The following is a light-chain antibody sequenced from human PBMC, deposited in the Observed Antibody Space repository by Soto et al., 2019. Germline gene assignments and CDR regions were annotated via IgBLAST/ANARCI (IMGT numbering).Light chain of an antibody. J-gene: IGKJ4*01. CDR1: QSGNNS. Sequence: EIVMTQSPVTLSVSPGDRATLSCWASQSGNNSLARYQQKPGQTPKLPTYVASTRATGIPARFSGSGSGTEFTLTVGSLQSEDFAGYYCQQYNVWPLTFGGGTKVEFK. CDR3: QQYNVWPLT. CDR2: VAS. V-gene: IGKV3-15*01.